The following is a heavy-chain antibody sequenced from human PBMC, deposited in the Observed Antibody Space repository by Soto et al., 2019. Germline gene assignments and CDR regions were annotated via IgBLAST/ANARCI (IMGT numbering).Heavy chain of an antibody. Sequence: SETLSLTCTVSGGSISSYYWSWIRQPPGKGLEWIGYIYYSGSTNYNPSLKSRVTISVDTSKNQFSLKLSSVTAADTAVYYCARLLERPGTYYYYYYMDVWGKGTTVTVSS. CDR2: IYYSGST. D-gene: IGHD1-1*01. J-gene: IGHJ6*03. CDR1: GGSISSYY. V-gene: IGHV4-59*08. CDR3: ARLLERPGTYYYYYYMDV.